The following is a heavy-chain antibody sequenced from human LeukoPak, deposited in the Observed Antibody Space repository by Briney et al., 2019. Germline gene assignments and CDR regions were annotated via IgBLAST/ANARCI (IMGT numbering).Heavy chain of an antibody. J-gene: IGHJ4*02. CDR3: ARKFWSGYYFDY. CDR2: IYYTGST. V-gene: IGHV4-30-4*08. CDR1: GDSISGGDYY. Sequence: SETLSLTCTVSGDSISGGDYYWNWIRQPPGKGLEWIGYIYYTGSTYYNPSLKSRVTISVDTSKNQFSLKLSSVTAADTAVYYCARKFWSGYYFDYWGQGTLLTVSS. D-gene: IGHD3-3*01.